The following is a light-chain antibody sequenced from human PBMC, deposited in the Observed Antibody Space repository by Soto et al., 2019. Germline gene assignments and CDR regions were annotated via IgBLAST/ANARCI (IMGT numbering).Light chain of an antibody. Sequence: EIVLTQSPGTLSLSPGEGATLSCRASQSVSSDYLAWYQQKPGQAPRLLIYGSSSRATGIPDRFSGSGSGTDFSLTISRLEPEDFAVYYCQQYGSSRTFGPGTKVDIK. CDR1: QSVSSDY. CDR2: GSS. J-gene: IGKJ3*01. V-gene: IGKV3-20*01. CDR3: QQYGSSRT.